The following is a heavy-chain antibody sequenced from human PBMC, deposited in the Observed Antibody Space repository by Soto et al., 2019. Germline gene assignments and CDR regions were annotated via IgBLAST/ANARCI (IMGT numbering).Heavy chain of an antibody. D-gene: IGHD6-19*01. CDR2: INAGNGNT. J-gene: IGHJ4*02. CDR3: ARDGSGWYYFDY. CDR1: GYTFTSYA. V-gene: IGHV1-3*01. Sequence: ASVKVSCRASGYTFTSYAMHWVRQAPGQRLEWMGWINAGNGNTKYSQKFQGRVTITRDTSASTAYMELSSLRSEDTAVYYCARDGSGWYYFDYWSQGTLVTVSS.